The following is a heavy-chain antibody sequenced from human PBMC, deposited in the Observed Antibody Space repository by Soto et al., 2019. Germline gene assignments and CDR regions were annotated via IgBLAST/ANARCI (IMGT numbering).Heavy chain of an antibody. CDR3: ARTTVTASYYYRDV. J-gene: IGHJ6*03. Sequence: QVQLVQSGAEVKQPGASVKVSCKASGYTFTNYGFTWVRQAPGQGLEWLGRISTYNGNTKYAQKVQCRLTMTTDTSTSTANMELTSLRSADTALYYCARTTVTASYYYRDVCGKGSTVTVPS. CDR1: GYTFTNYG. V-gene: IGHV1-18*01. D-gene: IGHD4-17*01. CDR2: ISTYNGNT.